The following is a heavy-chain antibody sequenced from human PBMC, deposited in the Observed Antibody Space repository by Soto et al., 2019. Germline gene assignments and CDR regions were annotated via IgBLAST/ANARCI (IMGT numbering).Heavy chain of an antibody. CDR2: IKQDGSEK. V-gene: IGHV3-7*01. Sequence: PGGSLRLSCAASGFTFSSYWMSWVRQAPGKGLEWVANIKQDGSEKYYVDSVKGRFTISRDNAKNSLYLQMNSLRAEDTAVYYCARDPHFSYYDILTGYPRGAFDIWGQGTMVTVSS. D-gene: IGHD3-9*01. CDR1: GFTFSSYW. J-gene: IGHJ3*02. CDR3: ARDPHFSYYDILTGYPRGAFDI.